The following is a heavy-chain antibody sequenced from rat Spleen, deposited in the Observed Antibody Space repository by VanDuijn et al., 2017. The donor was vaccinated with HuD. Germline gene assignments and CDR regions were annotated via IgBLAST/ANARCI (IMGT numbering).Heavy chain of an antibody. CDR2: ISTAGSNT. V-gene: IGHV5-27*01. CDR1: GFIFNRYY. D-gene: IGHD1-3*01. J-gene: IGHJ2*01. Sequence: EVQLVESGGGLVQPGGSLKLSCEASGFIFNRYYMVWVRQAPTKGLEWVAYISTAGSNTFYRDSVKGRFTISRDNDKSTLHLQMDSLRSEDTATYYCATFNYGSYDRDWGQGVMVTVSS. CDR3: ATFNYGSYDRD.